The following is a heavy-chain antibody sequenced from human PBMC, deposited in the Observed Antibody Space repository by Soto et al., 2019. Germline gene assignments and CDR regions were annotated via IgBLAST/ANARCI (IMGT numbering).Heavy chain of an antibody. V-gene: IGHV3-43*01. D-gene: IGHD3-3*01. CDR1: GFTFDDYT. Sequence: PGGSLRLSCAASGFTFDDYTMHWVRQAPGKGLEWVSLISWDGGSTYYADSVKGRFTISRDNSKNSLYLQMNSLRTEDTALYYCAKFPGPYDFWSGGLYYYGMDVWGQGTTVTVSS. CDR2: ISWDGGST. J-gene: IGHJ6*02. CDR3: AKFPGPYDFWSGGLYYYGMDV.